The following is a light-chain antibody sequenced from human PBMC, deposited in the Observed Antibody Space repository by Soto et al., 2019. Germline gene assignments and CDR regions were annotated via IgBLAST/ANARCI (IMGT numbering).Light chain of an antibody. CDR1: SSDVGGYNY. Sequence: QCALTQPASVSGSPGQSITISCTGTSSDVGGYNYVSWYQQHPGKAPKLMIYEVSNRPSGVSNRFSGSKSGNTASLTISGLQAEDEADYYCSSYTSSSPLFGGGTKLTVL. J-gene: IGLJ2*01. CDR3: SSYTSSSPL. CDR2: EVS. V-gene: IGLV2-14*01.